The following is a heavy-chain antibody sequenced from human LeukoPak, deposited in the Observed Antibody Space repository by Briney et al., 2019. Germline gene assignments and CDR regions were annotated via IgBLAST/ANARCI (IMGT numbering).Heavy chain of an antibody. CDR2: VYFDGGT. CDR1: GGSVTTGTYH. V-gene: IGHV4-39*01. D-gene: IGHD3-9*01. Sequence: PSETLSLACSVSGGSVTTGTYHWAWIRQPPGTGLEWIGSVYFDGGTHYNPSLQSRVTISVDTSKNQFSLKLSSVTAADTAVYYCARTAGLRYFDWLLRRNELNYSDYWGQGTLVTVSS. J-gene: IGHJ4*02. CDR3: ARTAGLRYFDWLLRRNELNYSDY.